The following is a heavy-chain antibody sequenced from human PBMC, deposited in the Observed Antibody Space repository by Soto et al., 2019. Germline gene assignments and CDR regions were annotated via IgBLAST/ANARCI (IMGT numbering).Heavy chain of an antibody. V-gene: IGHV1-18*01. Sequence: QVQLVQSGPEVKKPGASVNVSCKASAYSYTSYGMSWVRQAPGQGLEWMGWISAYNGQTNYAQKFRGRVTFTTDASTSTAFMQLRSLRSDDTAMYYCARDTRKELWAEGLNAMDVWGQGTTVTV. D-gene: IGHD3-16*01. CDR1: AYSYTSYG. J-gene: IGHJ6*02. CDR2: ISAYNGQT. CDR3: ARDTRKELWAEGLNAMDV.